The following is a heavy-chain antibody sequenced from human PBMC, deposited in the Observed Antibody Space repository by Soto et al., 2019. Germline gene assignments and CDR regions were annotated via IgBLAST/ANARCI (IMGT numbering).Heavy chain of an antibody. V-gene: IGHV4-4*07. CDR1: GGSISSYY. D-gene: IGHD3-22*01. CDR2: IYTSGST. Sequence: SETLSLTSTVSGGSISSYYWSWIRQPAAKGLEWVGRIYTSGSTNYNPSLKRRVTMSVDTSKNQFSLKLSSVTAADTAVYYCARDYYDSSGYWGHYYYGMDVWGQGTTVTSP. CDR3: ARDYYDSSGYWGHYYYGMDV. J-gene: IGHJ6*02.